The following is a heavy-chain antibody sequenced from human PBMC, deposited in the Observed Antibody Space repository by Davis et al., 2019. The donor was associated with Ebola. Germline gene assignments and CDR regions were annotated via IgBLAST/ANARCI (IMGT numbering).Heavy chain of an antibody. CDR3: ATPGEIISSWYYFDY. J-gene: IGHJ4*02. Sequence: ASVKVSCKASGYTFTSYYMHWVRQAPGQGLEWMGWINPNSGGTNYAQKFQGRVTMTRDTSISTAYMELSRLRSDDTAVYYCATPGEIISSWYYFDYWGQGTLVTVSS. D-gene: IGHD3-16*01. CDR1: GYTFTSYY. V-gene: IGHV1-2*02. CDR2: INPNSGGT.